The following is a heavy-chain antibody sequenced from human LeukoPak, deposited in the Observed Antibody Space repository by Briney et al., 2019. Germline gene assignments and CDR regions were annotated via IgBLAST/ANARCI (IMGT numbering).Heavy chain of an antibody. J-gene: IGHJ4*02. CDR1: GFTFSSYA. V-gene: IGHV3-30-3*01. CDR3: ARGEVGAPLDY. Sequence: SGGSLRLSCAASGFTFSSYAMHWVSQAPGKGLEWVAVISYDGSNKYYADSVKGRFTISRDNSKNTLYLQMNSLRAEDTAVYYCARGEVGAPLDYWGQGTLVTVSS. D-gene: IGHD1-26*01. CDR2: ISYDGSNK.